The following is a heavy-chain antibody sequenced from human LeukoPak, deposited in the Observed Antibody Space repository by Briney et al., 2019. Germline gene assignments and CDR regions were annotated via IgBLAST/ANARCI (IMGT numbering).Heavy chain of an antibody. CDR1: GYTFTSYD. CDR2: MNPNSGNT. V-gene: IGHV1-8*01. Sequence: GASVKVSCKASGYTFTSYDINWVRQATGQGLEWMGWMNPNSGNTGYAQKFQGRVTMTRNTSISTAYMDLSSLRSEDTAVYYCARRRYCSGGSCPDAFDIWGQGTMVTVSS. J-gene: IGHJ3*02. CDR3: ARRRYCSGGSCPDAFDI. D-gene: IGHD2-15*01.